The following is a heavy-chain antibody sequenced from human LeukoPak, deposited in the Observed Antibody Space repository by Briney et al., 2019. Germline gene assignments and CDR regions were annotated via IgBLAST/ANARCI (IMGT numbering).Heavy chain of an antibody. CDR1: GFTFSSYS. CDR2: ISSSSSYI. D-gene: IGHD3-9*01. V-gene: IGHV3-21*01. J-gene: IGHJ6*04. Sequence: GGSLRLSCAASGFTFSSYSMNWVRQAPGKGREWVSSISSSSSYIYYADSVKGRFTISRDNAKNSLYLQMNSLRAEDTAVYYCARDTYYDILTGPSRLDVWGKGTTVTVSS. CDR3: ARDTYYDILTGPSRLDV.